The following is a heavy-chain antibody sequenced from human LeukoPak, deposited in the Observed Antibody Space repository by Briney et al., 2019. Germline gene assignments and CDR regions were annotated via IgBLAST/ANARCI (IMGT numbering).Heavy chain of an antibody. J-gene: IGHJ5*02. CDR1: GYTFTGYY. D-gene: IGHD3-9*01. Sequence: APVKVSCKASGYTFTGYYMHWVRQAPGQGLEWMGWINPNSGGTNYAQKFQGRVTMTRDTSISTAYMELSRLRSDDQAVYYCARDPHYFDRYNWFDPWGQGTLVTVSS. V-gene: IGHV1-2*02. CDR3: ARDPHYFDRYNWFDP. CDR2: INPNSGGT.